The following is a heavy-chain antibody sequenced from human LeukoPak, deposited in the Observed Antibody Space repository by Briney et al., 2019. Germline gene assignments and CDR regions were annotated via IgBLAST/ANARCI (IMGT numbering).Heavy chain of an antibody. D-gene: IGHD5-18*01. Sequence: PSETLSLTCTVSGGSISSYYWSWIRQPPGKGLEWIGYVYYSGSTDYKPSLKSRATISIDTSKNQFSLRLSSVTAADTAVYYCARENDRYGRIDYWGQGTLVTVSS. CDR1: GGSISSYY. CDR3: ARENDRYGRIDY. V-gene: IGHV4-59*01. J-gene: IGHJ4*02. CDR2: VYYSGST.